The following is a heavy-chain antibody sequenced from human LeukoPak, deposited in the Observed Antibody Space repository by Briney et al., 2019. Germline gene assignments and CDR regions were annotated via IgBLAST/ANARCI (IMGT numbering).Heavy chain of an antibody. D-gene: IGHD3-22*01. J-gene: IGHJ4*02. CDR3: AKLVTYYYDSSGPSDFDS. CDR2: IQYDGSYT. CDR1: GFTFSSYG. Sequence: GGSLRLSCAASGFTFSSYGMHWVRQAPGKGLEWVAFIQYDGSYTYYADSVKGRFTISRDNSKNTLYLQINNLRAGDTAVYYCAKLVTYYYDSSGPSDFDSWGQGTLVTVSS. V-gene: IGHV3-30*02.